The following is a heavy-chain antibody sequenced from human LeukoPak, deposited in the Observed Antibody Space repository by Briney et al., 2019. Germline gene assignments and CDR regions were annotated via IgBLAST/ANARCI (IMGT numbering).Heavy chain of an antibody. CDR3: ARVKYQRAWFDP. D-gene: IGHD2-2*01. CDR1: GFTFSSYS. Sequence: PGGSLRLSCAASGFTFSSYSMNWVRQAPGKGLVWVSRINSDGSSTSYADSVKGRFTISRDNAKNTLYLQMNSLRAEDTAVYYCARVKYQRAWFDPWGQGTLVTVSS. J-gene: IGHJ5*02. V-gene: IGHV3-74*01. CDR2: INSDGSST.